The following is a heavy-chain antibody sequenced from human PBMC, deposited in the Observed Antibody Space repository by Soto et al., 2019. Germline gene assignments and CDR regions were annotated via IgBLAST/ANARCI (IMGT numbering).Heavy chain of an antibody. CDR1: GYTFTSYG. CDR3: ARSYYDSSGPLQVDY. D-gene: IGHD3-22*01. Sequence: SVKVSCNASGYTFTSYGISWVRQAPVQGLEWMGWISAYNGNTNYAQKLQGRVTMTTDTSTSTAYMELRSLRSDDTAVYYCARSYYDSSGPLQVDYWGQGTLVTVSS. J-gene: IGHJ4*02. CDR2: ISAYNGNT. V-gene: IGHV1-18*01.